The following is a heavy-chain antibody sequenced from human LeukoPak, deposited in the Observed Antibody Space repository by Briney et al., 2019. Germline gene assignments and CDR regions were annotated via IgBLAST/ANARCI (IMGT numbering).Heavy chain of an antibody. D-gene: IGHD4-17*01. Sequence: GGSLRLSCAASGFTVSSNYMSWVRQAPGKGLEWVSVIYSGGSTYYADSVEGRFTITRDNSKNTLYLQMNSLRAEDTAVYYWARDLRVSGDYGGVLDYWGQGTLVTVSS. V-gene: IGHV3-66*01. J-gene: IGHJ4*02. CDR3: ARDLRVSGDYGGVLDY. CDR1: GFTVSSNY. CDR2: IYSGGST.